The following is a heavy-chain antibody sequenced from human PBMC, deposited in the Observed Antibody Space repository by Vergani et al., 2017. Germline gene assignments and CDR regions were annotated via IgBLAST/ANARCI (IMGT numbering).Heavy chain of an antibody. CDR2: IQLDGSNQ. CDR1: GFTLSNYD. D-gene: IGHD3-16*01. Sequence: QVQLVESGGGVVQRGGSLRLSCATSGFTLSNYDMQWIRQGPGKGLEFVAFIQLDGSNQYYADSVKGRFTLSRDFSKNTLYLQMNSLRTDYTATYYCAKHFRGWGIDYWGQGTQVIVSS. J-gene: IGHJ4*02. CDR3: AKHFRGWGIDY. V-gene: IGHV3-30*02.